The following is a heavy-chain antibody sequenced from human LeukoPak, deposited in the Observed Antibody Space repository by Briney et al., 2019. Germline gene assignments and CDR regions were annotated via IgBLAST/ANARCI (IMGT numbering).Heavy chain of an antibody. J-gene: IGHJ4*02. Sequence: PGGSLRLSCAASGFTFSSYSMNWVRQAPGKGLEWVSYISSSSSTIYYADSVKGRFTISRDNSKNTLYLQMNSLRAEDTAVYYCAKDRHSSGWEGYYFDYWGQGTLVTVSS. CDR3: AKDRHSSGWEGYYFDY. D-gene: IGHD6-19*01. V-gene: IGHV3-48*01. CDR2: ISSSSSTI. CDR1: GFTFSSYS.